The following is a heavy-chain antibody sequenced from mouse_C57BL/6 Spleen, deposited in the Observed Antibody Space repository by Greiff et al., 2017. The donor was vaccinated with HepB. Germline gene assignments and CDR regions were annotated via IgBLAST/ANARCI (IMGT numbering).Heavy chain of an antibody. Sequence: VQLQESGAELVKPGASVKLSCKASGYTFNSYWMHWVKQRPGQGLEWIGMIHPNSGSTNYNEKFKSKATMTVDKSSSTAYMQLSSLTSEYSAVYYCAPIATVVGYFDDWGQGTTLTVSS. CDR3: APIATVVGYFDD. J-gene: IGHJ2*01. V-gene: IGHV1-64*01. CDR2: IHPNSGST. CDR1: GYTFNSYW. D-gene: IGHD1-1*01.